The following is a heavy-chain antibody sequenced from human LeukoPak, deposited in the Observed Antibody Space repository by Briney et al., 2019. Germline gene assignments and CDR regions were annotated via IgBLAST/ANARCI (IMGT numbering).Heavy chain of an antibody. J-gene: IGHJ3*02. CDR1: GFTVSSNY. D-gene: IGHD5-18*01. V-gene: IGHV3-53*01. CDR2: IYSGDST. CDR3: ARGGYSYGGAFDI. Sequence: GGSLRLSCAASGFTVSSNYMSWVRQAPGKGLEWVSVIYSGDSTYYADSVKGRFTISRDNSKNTLYLQMNSLRAEDTAVYYCARGGYSYGGAFDIWGQGTMVTVSS.